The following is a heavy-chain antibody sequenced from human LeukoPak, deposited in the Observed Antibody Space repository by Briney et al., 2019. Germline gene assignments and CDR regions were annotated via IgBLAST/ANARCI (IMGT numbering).Heavy chain of an antibody. CDR1: GFTFSSYS. V-gene: IGHV3-21*01. D-gene: IGHD6-13*01. CDR3: ASHSSSWYRDDY. Sequence: GGSLRLSCAASGFTFSSYSMNWVRQAPGKGLEWVSSISSSSYIYYADSVKGRFTISRDNAKNSLYLQMNSLRAEDTAVYYCASHSSSWYRDDYWGQGTLVTVSS. J-gene: IGHJ4*02. CDR2: ISSSSYI.